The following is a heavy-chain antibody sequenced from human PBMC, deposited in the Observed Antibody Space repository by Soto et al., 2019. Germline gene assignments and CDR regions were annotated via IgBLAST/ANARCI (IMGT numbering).Heavy chain of an antibody. CDR1: GGSISSGGYY. CDR2: IYYSGST. V-gene: IGHV4-31*03. D-gene: IGHD3-10*01. J-gene: IGHJ1*01. CDR3: ASVLRITMVRGVSEYFQH. Sequence: SETLSLTCTVSGGSISSGGYYWSWIRQHPGKGLEWIGYIYYSGSTYYNPSLKSRVTISVDTSKNQFSLKLSSVTAADTAVYYCASVLRITMVRGVSEYFQHWGQGTLVPVSS.